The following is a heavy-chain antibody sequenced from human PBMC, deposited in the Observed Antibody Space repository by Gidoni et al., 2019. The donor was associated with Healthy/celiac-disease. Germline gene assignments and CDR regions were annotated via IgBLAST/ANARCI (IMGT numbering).Heavy chain of an antibody. CDR1: GFTFRSYA. CDR3: ARDQGSYGSYYFDY. D-gene: IGHD1-26*01. Sequence: QVQLVESGGGVVQPGRSLRVSCAASGFTFRSYAMHWVRQAPGKGLEWVAVISYDGSNKYYADSVKGRFTISRDNSKNTLYLQMNSLRAEDTAVYYCARDQGSYGSYYFDYWGQGTLVTVSS. J-gene: IGHJ4*02. V-gene: IGHV3-30-3*01. CDR2: ISYDGSNK.